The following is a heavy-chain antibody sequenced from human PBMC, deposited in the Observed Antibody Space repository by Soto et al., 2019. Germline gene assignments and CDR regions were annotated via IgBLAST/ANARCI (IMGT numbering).Heavy chain of an antibody. Sequence: GGSLRLSCAASGFTFSSYSMNWVRQAPGKGLEWVSSISSSSSYIYYADSVKGRFTISRDNAKNSLYLQMNSLRAEDTAVYYCARDQVAGTRYFDLWGRGTLVTVSS. D-gene: IGHD6-19*01. CDR3: ARDQVAGTRYFDL. CDR1: GFTFSSYS. CDR2: ISSSSSYI. J-gene: IGHJ2*01. V-gene: IGHV3-21*01.